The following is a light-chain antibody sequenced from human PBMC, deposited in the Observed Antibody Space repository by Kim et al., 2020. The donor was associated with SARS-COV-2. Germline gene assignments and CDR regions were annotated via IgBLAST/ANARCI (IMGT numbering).Light chain of an antibody. Sequence: SPGERATLSCRASQSVSSSYLAWYQQKPGQAPRLLIYGGSNRATGIPDRFSGSGSGTDFTLTISRLEPEDFAVYHCQQYVSSPWTFGQGTKVDIK. CDR1: QSVSSSY. J-gene: IGKJ1*01. CDR2: GGS. CDR3: QQYVSSPWT. V-gene: IGKV3-20*01.